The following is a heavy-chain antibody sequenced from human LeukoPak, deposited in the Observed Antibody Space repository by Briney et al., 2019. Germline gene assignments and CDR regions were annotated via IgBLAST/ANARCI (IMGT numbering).Heavy chain of an antibody. V-gene: IGHV3-33*01. CDR3: ARAQKYSYDAFDI. J-gene: IGHJ3*02. CDR2: ILSDGSKE. D-gene: IGHD4-11*01. Sequence: GGSLRLSCAASGFTFSSYGMHWVRQAPGKGLEWVAVILSDGSKEFYTDSVKGRFTISRDNSKNTLYLQMNSLSAEDTAVYYCARAQKYSYDAFDIWGQGTMVTVSS. CDR1: GFTFSSYG.